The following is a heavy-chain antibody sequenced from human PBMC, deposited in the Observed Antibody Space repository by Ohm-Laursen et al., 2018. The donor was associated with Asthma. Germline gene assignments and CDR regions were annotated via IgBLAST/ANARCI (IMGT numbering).Heavy chain of an antibody. CDR3: ARKAGTCITSNCYSLDF. CDR2: INSVFGTS. Sequence: SVKVSCKSLGGTLGTSVIGWVRQAPGQGLEWLGGINSVFGTSTYAQKFHDRFTITADESTSTVYMTLSSLTSEDTAVYYCARKAGTCITSNCYSLDFWGQGTLVTVSS. CDR1: GGTLGTSV. J-gene: IGHJ4*02. V-gene: IGHV1-69*13. D-gene: IGHD2-15*01.